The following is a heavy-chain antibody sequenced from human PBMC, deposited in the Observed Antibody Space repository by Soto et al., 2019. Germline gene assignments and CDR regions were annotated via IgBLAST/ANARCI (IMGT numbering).Heavy chain of an antibody. CDR2: IYYSGST. CDR1: GGSVSSGSYY. CDR3: ARACKTDFWSGYYHYYFDY. Sequence: SETLSLTCTVSGGSVSSGSYYWSWIRQPPGKGLEWIGYIYYSGSTNYNPSLKSRVTISVDTSKNQFSLKLSSVTAADTAVYYCARACKTDFWSGYYHYYFDYWGQGTLVTVSS. V-gene: IGHV4-61*01. D-gene: IGHD3-3*01. J-gene: IGHJ4*02.